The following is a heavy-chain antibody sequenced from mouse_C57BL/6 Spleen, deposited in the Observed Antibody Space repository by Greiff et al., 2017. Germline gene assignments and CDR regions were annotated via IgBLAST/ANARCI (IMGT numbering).Heavy chain of an antibody. CDR1: GFTFSSYG. V-gene: IGHV5-6*01. Sequence: EVNVVESGGDLVKPGRSLKLSCAASGFTFSSYGMSWVRQTPDKRLEWVATISSGGSYTYYPDSVKGRFTISRDNAKNTLYLQMSSLKSEDTAMYYCARHDYGSRYYYAMDYWGQGTSVTVSS. J-gene: IGHJ4*01. D-gene: IGHD1-1*01. CDR2: ISSGGSYT. CDR3: ARHDYGSRYYYAMDY.